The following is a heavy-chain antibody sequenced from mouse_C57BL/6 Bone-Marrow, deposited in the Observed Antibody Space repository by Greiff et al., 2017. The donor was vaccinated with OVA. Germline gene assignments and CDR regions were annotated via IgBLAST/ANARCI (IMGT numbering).Heavy chain of an antibody. D-gene: IGHD2-1*01. CDR1: GYTFTSYW. CDR3: AREVIYYGNYYAMDY. V-gene: IGHV1-55*01. Sequence: VKLVESGAELVKPGASVKMSCKASGYTFTSYWITWVKQRPGQGLEWIGDIYPGSGSTNYNEKFKSKATLTVDTSSSTAYMQLSSLTSEDSAVYYCAREVIYYGNYYAMDYWGQGTSVTVSS. J-gene: IGHJ4*01. CDR2: IYPGSGST.